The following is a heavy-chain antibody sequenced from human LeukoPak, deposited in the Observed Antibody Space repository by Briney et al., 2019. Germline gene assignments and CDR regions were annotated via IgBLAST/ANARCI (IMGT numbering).Heavy chain of an antibody. D-gene: IGHD5-18*01. CDR2: IYYSGST. CDR3: ARGYGYHLY. V-gene: IGHV4-59*01. CDR1: GGSISSYY. Sequence: PSETLSLTCTVSGGSISSYYWSWIRQPPGKGLEWTGYIYYSGSTNYNPSLKSRVTISVDTSKKQFSLKLSSVTAADTAVYYCARGYGYHLYWGQGTLVTVSS. J-gene: IGHJ4*02.